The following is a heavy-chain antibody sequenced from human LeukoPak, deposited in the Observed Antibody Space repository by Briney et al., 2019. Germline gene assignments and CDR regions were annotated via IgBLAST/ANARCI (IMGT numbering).Heavy chain of an antibody. J-gene: IGHJ4*02. CDR2: IKNDGSST. CDR1: GFTFSSYW. D-gene: IGHD4-11*01. V-gene: IGHV3-74*01. CDR3: ARVGVSTYSFDY. Sequence: GGSLRLSCAASGFTFSSYWMHWVRQAPGKGLVWVSRIKNDGSSTTYADSVKGRFTISRDNAKNTVYLQMNSLRAEDTAVYYCARVGVSTYSFDYWGQGTLVTVSS.